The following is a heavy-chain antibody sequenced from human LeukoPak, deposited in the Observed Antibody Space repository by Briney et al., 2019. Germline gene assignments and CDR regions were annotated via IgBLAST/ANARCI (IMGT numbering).Heavy chain of an antibody. CDR1: GFTFISYW. Sequence: GGSLRLSCAASGFTFISYWMHWVRQAPGKGLVWVSRINSDGSTTSYAASVKGRFTISRDTAKNTLYLQMNSLRAEDTAVYYCARGHHYYDSSAYYGWGQGTLVTVSS. V-gene: IGHV3-74*01. CDR2: INSDGSTT. D-gene: IGHD3-22*01. J-gene: IGHJ4*01. CDR3: ARGHHYYDSSAYYG.